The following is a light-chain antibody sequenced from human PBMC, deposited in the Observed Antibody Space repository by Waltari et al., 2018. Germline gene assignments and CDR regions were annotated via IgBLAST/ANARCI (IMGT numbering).Light chain of an antibody. CDR3: QQHGRSPWT. Sequence: EIVLTQSPDPLPLSPGARASLSCRASQSVGASSLAWYQQKPGQAPRLLIYATSSRATGIPDRFSGSGSGTDFTLTISRPEPEDSAVYYCQQHGRSPWTFGRGTKVEIK. V-gene: IGKV3-20*01. CDR1: QSVGASS. J-gene: IGKJ1*01. CDR2: ATS.